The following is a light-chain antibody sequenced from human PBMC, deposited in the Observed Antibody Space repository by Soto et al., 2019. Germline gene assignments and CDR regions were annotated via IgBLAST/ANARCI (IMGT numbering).Light chain of an antibody. CDR1: QDINNY. J-gene: IGKJ5*01. CDR2: DAS. Sequence: DIQMTQSPSSLSASVGDRVTITCQASQDINNYLNWYQQKPGKAPKLLLYDASNLEKGVPSRFSGSGSGTDFTSTISSLQPEDIATYYCQQYDNLPLFTFGQVTRLEIK. CDR3: QQYDNLPLFT. V-gene: IGKV1-33*01.